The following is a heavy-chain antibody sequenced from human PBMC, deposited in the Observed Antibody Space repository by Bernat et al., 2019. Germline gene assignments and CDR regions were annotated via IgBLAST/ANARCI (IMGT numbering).Heavy chain of an antibody. CDR1: GFTFSTYG. Sequence: QVQLVESGGGVVQPGGSLRLSCAASGFTFSTYGMHWVRQAPGKGLEWVAFIRFDGSNQYYADSVKGRFTVSRDNSKNTLFLQMNRVGPGDTAMYCCARELNGGLEYWGQGTLVSVSS. CDR3: ARELNGGLEY. D-gene: IGHD1-1*01. V-gene: IGHV3-30*02. CDR2: IRFDGSNQ. J-gene: IGHJ4*02.